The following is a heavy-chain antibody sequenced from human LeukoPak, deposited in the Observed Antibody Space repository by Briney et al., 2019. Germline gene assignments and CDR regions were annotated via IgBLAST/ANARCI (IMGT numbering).Heavy chain of an antibody. CDR1: GFTFSNSA. Sequence: GGSLRLSCAASGFTFSNSAMSWVRQAPGKGLEWASTLSGSGITTYYADSVEGRSTISRDNSKNTLYLQMNSLRAEDTAVYYCAKGIYSSGWSYFDYWGHGTLVTVSS. CDR3: AKGIYSSGWSYFDY. CDR2: LSGSGITT. V-gene: IGHV3-23*01. J-gene: IGHJ4*01. D-gene: IGHD6-19*01.